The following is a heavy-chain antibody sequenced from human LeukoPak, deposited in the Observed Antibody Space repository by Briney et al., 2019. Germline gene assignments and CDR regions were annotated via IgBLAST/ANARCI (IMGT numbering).Heavy chain of an antibody. Sequence: GGSLLLSCAASGFTFSNYFMHWVRQAPGKGLEWVADIASDGSHTFYVESVKGRFTISRDNSKNTLYLQMNSLRAEDTAVYFCARERQDTVIHSGAFDIWGQGTMVTVSS. J-gene: IGHJ3*02. D-gene: IGHD2-21*02. CDR2: IASDGSHT. CDR1: GFTFSNYF. V-gene: IGHV3-30*04. CDR3: ARERQDTVIHSGAFDI.